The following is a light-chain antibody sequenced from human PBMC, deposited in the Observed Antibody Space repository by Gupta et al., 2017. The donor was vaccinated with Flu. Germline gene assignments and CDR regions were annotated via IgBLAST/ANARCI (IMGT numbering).Light chain of an antibody. CDR1: QSISSF. J-gene: IGKJ1*01. Sequence: DIQMTKSPSSLSASVGDRVTITCRASQSISSFLNWYQQKPGNAPKLLIYGASSLQSGVPSRFSGSGSGTDFTLTISSLQPEDFATYYCQQSYSTPRTFGQGTKVEIK. CDR3: QQSYSTPRT. V-gene: IGKV1-39*01. CDR2: GAS.